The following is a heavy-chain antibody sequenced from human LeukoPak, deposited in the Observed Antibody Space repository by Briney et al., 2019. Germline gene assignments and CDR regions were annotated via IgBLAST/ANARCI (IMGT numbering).Heavy chain of an antibody. D-gene: IGHD5-24*01. CDR1: GGSISRYY. CDR2: IYYSGST. CDR3: ARGLLRRDGYNWVY. J-gene: IGHJ4*02. V-gene: IGHV4-59*01. Sequence: SETLSLTCTVSGGSISRYYWSWIRQPPGKGLEWIGYIYYSGSTNYNTSLKSRVTISVDTSKNQFSLKLSSVTAADTAVYYCARGLLRRDGYNWVYWGQGTLVTVSS.